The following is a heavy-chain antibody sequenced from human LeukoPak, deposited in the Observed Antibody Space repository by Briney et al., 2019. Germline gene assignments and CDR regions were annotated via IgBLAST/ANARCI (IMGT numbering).Heavy chain of an antibody. CDR1: GFTFDDYA. J-gene: IGHJ6*03. CDR3: AKGTNTLYYYMDV. D-gene: IGHD1/OR15-1a*01. Sequence: PGRSLRLSCAASGFTFDDYAMHWVRQAPGKGLEWVSGINWNSGTRGYAGSVKGRFTISRDNAKNSLYLQMNSLRAEDTALYYCAKGTNTLYYYMDVWGKGTTVTISS. V-gene: IGHV3-9*01. CDR2: INWNSGTR.